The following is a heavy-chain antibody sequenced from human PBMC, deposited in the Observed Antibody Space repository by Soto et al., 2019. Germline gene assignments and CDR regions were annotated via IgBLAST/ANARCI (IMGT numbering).Heavy chain of an antibody. D-gene: IGHD5-12*01. CDR2: ISGSGGST. Sequence: ESGGGLVQPGGSLRLSCAASGFTFSSYAMSWVRQAPGKGLEWVSAISGSGGSTYYADSVKGRFTISRDNSKNTLYLQMNSLRAEDTAVYYCARGGGYNTYYYYYGMDVWGQGTTVTVSS. J-gene: IGHJ6*02. CDR3: ARGGGYNTYYYYYGMDV. V-gene: IGHV3-23*01. CDR1: GFTFSSYA.